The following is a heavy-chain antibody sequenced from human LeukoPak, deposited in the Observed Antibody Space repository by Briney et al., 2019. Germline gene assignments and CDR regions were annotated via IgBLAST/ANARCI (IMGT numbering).Heavy chain of an antibody. CDR3: AREGSSASGQDWYAFDI. CDR2: MYFNSGAT. J-gene: IGHJ3*02. CDR1: GYTFTGYY. Sequence: ASVKVSCKASGYTFTGYYMHWVRQAPGQGLEWVGWMYFNSGATRYAPKFQGRVTLTGDTSINTVYMELVSLGSDDTAMYYCAREGSSASGQDWYAFDIWGQETMVTVSS. D-gene: IGHD5-12*01. V-gene: IGHV1-2*02.